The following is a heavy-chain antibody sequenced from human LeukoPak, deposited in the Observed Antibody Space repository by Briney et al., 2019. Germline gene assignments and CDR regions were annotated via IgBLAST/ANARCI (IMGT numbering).Heavy chain of an antibody. D-gene: IGHD1-14*01. CDR3: ARATSHVTVIYYYYYMDV. J-gene: IGHJ6*03. CDR1: GGSISSYY. Sequence: PSETLSLTCTVSGGSISSYYWSWIRQPPGKGLEWIGYIYYRGSTNYNPSLKSRVTISVDKSKNQFSLKLSSVTAADTAVYYCARATSHVTVIYYYYYMDVWGKGTTVTVSS. V-gene: IGHV4-59*12. CDR2: IYYRGST.